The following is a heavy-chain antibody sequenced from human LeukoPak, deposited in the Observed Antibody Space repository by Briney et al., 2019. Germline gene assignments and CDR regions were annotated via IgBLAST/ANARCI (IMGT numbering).Heavy chain of an antibody. CDR1: VDSINRKDYY. D-gene: IGHD5-12*01. CDR2: VYLGGTT. Sequence: PSETLSLICSVSVDSINRKDYYWAWIRQPPGKGLEWIATVYLGGTTSNNPSLKSRVTISIDSSKNHFSLNVTSVTAADTAVYYCARGLFNVGYHYVDYWGRGTLVIVSS. J-gene: IGHJ4*02. V-gene: IGHV4-39*07. CDR3: ARGLFNVGYHYVDY.